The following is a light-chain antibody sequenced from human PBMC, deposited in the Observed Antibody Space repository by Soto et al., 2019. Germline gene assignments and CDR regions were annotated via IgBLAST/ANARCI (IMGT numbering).Light chain of an antibody. CDR3: CSYAGSYSWV. V-gene: IGLV2-11*01. CDR1: SSDVGGYNF. CDR2: NVS. J-gene: IGLJ3*02. Sequence: QSSLTQPRSVSGSPGQSVTISCTGTSSDVGGYNFVSWYQQHPGKAPKFIIYNVSERPSGVPDRFSGSKSGNTASLTISGLQAEDEAHYYCCSYAGSYSWVFGGGTKLTVL.